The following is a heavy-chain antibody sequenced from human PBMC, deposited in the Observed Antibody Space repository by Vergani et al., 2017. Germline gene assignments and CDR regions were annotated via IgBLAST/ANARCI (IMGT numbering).Heavy chain of an antibody. V-gene: IGHV3-23*01. CDR1: GFTFSSYA. Sequence: EVQLLESGGGLLQPGGSLRLSCAASGFTFSSYAMSWVRQAPGKGLEWVSLIGGSGVHTYYADSVKGRFTISRDNSKNTLYLQMNSLRAEDTAVYYCAKSACSDYSSLHHFYYMDVWGKGTTVTVSS. CDR2: IGGSGVHT. D-gene: IGHD4-17*01. J-gene: IGHJ6*03. CDR3: AKSACSDYSSLHHFYYMDV.